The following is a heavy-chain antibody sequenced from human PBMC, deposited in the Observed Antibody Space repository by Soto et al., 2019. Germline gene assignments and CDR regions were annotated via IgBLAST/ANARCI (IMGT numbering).Heavy chain of an antibody. D-gene: IGHD3-22*01. CDR3: ARLRDYYDSSGYYEDY. Sequence: ASVKVSCKASGYTFTSYGISWVRQAPGQGLEWMGWISAYNGNTNYAQKLQGRVTMTTDTSTSTAYMELRSLRSDDTAVYYCARLRDYYDSSGYYEDYWGQGTLVTVSS. V-gene: IGHV1-18*01. J-gene: IGHJ4*02. CDR2: ISAYNGNT. CDR1: GYTFTSYG.